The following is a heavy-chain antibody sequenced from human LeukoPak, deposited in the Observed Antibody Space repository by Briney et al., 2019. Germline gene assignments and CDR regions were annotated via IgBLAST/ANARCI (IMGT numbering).Heavy chain of an antibody. CDR3: ARVGYYESSGYYEY. V-gene: IGHV1-2*06. CDR2: INPNSGGT. Sequence: ASVKVSCKASGYTFTGYYMHWVRQAPGQGLEWMGRINPNSGGTNYAQKFQGRVTMTRDTSISTVYMELSRLRSDDTAVYYCARVGYYESSGYYEYWGQGTPVTVSS. J-gene: IGHJ4*02. CDR1: GYTFTGYY. D-gene: IGHD3-22*01.